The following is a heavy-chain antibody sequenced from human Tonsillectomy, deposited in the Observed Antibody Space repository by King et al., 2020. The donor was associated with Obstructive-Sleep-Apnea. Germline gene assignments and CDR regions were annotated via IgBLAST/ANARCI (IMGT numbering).Heavy chain of an antibody. CDR1: GFSYSEDW. CDR2: INQEGSEK. Sequence: VQLVESGGTLVQPGGSLRLSCVASGFSYSEDWMSWGRQAPGEGLEWVANINQEGSEKHYVDSVTGRFTISRDNAKNSVYLQMNSLRAEDTAVYYCARSIALGYWGQGTLVTVSS. V-gene: IGHV3-7*01. J-gene: IGHJ4*02. D-gene: IGHD6-6*01. CDR3: ARSIALGY.